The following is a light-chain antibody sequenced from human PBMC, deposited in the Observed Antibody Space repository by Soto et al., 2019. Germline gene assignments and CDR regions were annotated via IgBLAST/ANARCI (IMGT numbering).Light chain of an antibody. V-gene: IGKV3-11*01. CDR1: QSVSSY. J-gene: IGKJ5*01. CDR3: KQRSNWPIT. CDR2: DAS. Sequence: EIVLTQSPATLSLSPGERATLSCRASQSVSSYLAWYQQKPGQAPRLLIYDASHRATGIPVRFSGSGSGTDFTLTIRSLEPEDFAVYYCKQRSNWPITVGQGTRLEIK.